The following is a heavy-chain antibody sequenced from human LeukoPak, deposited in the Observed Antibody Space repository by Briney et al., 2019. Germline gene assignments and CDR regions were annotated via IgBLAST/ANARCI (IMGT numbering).Heavy chain of an antibody. CDR2: ISYDGSNK. D-gene: IGHD6-13*01. Sequence: GGSLRLSCAASGFTFSSYAMHWVRQAPGKGLEWVAVISYDGSNKYYADSVKGRFTISRDNSKNTLYLQMNSLRAEDTAVYYCARDYYSSSWYLFDYWGQGTLVTVSS. J-gene: IGHJ4*02. V-gene: IGHV3-30-3*01. CDR3: ARDYYSSSWYLFDY. CDR1: GFTFSSYA.